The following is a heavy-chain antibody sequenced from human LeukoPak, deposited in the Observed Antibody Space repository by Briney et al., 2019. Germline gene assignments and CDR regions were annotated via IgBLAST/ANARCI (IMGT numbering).Heavy chain of an antibody. CDR3: ARDGLTYYYDSSGYYYSDY. D-gene: IGHD3-22*01. J-gene: IGHJ4*02. CDR2: INHSGST. Sequence: PSETLSLTCAVYGGSFSGYYWSWIRQPPGKGLEWIGEINHSGSTNYNPSLKSRVTISVDTSKNQFSLKLSSVTAADTAVYYCARDGLTYYYDSSGYYYSDYWGQGTLVTVSS. CDR1: GGSFSGYY. V-gene: IGHV4-34*01.